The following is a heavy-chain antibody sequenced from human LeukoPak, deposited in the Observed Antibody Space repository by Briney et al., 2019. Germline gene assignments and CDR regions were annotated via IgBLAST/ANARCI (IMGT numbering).Heavy chain of an antibody. CDR2: IYSGGST. CDR3: ASFGSGSNLDAFDI. CDR1: GFTVSSNY. Sequence: PGGSLRLSCAASGFTVSSNYMSWVRQAPGKGLEWVSVIYSGGSTYYADSVKGRFTISRDNSKNTLYLQMNSLRAEDTAVYYCASFGSGSNLDAFDIWGQGTMVTVST. V-gene: IGHV3-66*01. D-gene: IGHD3-10*01. J-gene: IGHJ3*02.